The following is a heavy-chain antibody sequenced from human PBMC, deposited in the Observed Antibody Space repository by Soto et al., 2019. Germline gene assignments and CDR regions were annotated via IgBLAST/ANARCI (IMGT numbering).Heavy chain of an antibody. CDR1: GFTFSDYY. CDR2: ISSSSSYT. V-gene: IGHV3-11*06. J-gene: IGHJ6*02. D-gene: IGHD3-10*01. CDR3: AREGVQHGSGPYYYYGMDV. Sequence: GGSLRLSCAASGFTFSDYYMSWIRQAPGKGLEWVSYISSSSSYTNYADSVKGRFTISRDNAKNSLYLQMNSLRAEDTAVYYCAREGVQHGSGPYYYYGMDVWGQGTTVTSP.